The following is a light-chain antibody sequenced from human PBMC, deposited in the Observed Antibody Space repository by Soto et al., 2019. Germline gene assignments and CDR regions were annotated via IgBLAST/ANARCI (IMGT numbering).Light chain of an antibody. J-gene: IGKJ4*01. CDR1: QDISNS. Sequence: DIQMTQSPSSLSASVGDRVTITCQASQDISNSLNWYQQKPGKAPKLLIYDASNLETGVPSRFSGSGSGTDFPCTISSPQPEDSATYHCQQYDNLPPLTFGGGNKVEIK. CDR3: QQYDNLPPLT. CDR2: DAS. V-gene: IGKV1-33*01.